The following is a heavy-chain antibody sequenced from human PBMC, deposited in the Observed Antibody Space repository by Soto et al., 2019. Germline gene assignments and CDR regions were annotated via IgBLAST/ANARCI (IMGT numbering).Heavy chain of an antibody. CDR2: ISYDGSNK. Sequence: GGSLRLSCAASGFTFSSYAMHWVRQAPGKGLEWVAVISYDGSNKYYADSVKGRFTISRDNSKNTLYLQMNSLRAEDTAVYYCARPPVLRYFDWPFDYWGQGTLVTVSS. CDR1: GFTFSSYA. CDR3: ARPPVLRYFDWPFDY. V-gene: IGHV3-30-3*01. J-gene: IGHJ4*02. D-gene: IGHD3-9*01.